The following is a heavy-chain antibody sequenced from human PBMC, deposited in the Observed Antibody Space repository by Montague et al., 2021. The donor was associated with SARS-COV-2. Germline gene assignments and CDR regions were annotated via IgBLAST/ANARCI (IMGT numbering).Heavy chain of an antibody. D-gene: IGHD1-1*01. CDR1: GGSISSYY. J-gene: IGHJ4*02. CDR3: ARAQNTCFIANCVNYFDF. Sequence: SETLSLTCTVSGGSISSYYWSWIRQPPGKGLEWIGYIYYTGSTKYNPSLKSRVTMSLDRPTNRFSLRLNSVTAADTAMYYCARAQNTCFIANCVNYFDFWGLGAQVTLSS. CDR2: IYYTGST. V-gene: IGHV4-59*01.